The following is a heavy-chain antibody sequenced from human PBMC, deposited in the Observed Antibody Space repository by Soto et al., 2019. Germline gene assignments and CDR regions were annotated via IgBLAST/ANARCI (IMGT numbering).Heavy chain of an antibody. V-gene: IGHV1-69*02. CDR2: INPILSMS. CDR1: GDTFTFYS. D-gene: IGHD3-10*01. J-gene: IGHJ4*02. Sequence: QVQLVQSGAEVKRPGSSVKVSCKASGDTFTFYSINWVRQAPGLGLEWMGRINPILSMSNYAQRFQGRVKMTAEKSTSTDYMELSSLRSEDTAIYYCASSYGSGYRAFDYWGQGALVTVSS. CDR3: ASSYGSGYRAFDY.